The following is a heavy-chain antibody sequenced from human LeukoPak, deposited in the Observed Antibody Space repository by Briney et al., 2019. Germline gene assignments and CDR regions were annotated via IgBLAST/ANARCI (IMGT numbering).Heavy chain of an antibody. D-gene: IGHD6-13*01. CDR1: GLTFSSYS. V-gene: IGHV3-23*01. Sequence: PGGSLRLSCVVSGLTFSSYSMSWVRQAPGNGLGWVSGISASGGDTWYPDSVKGRFTISRDNSKNTLFLQMNSLRVEDTAIYYCAKDAAGPEYWGQGTRVTVSS. CDR3: AKDAAGPEY. CDR2: ISASGGDT. J-gene: IGHJ4*02.